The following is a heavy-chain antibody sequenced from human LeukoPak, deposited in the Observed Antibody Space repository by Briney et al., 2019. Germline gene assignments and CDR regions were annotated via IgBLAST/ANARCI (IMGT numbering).Heavy chain of an antibody. D-gene: IGHD5-12*01. CDR2: VSGSGGET. CDR3: AKCGNSGCHLIDY. Sequence: PGGSLRLSCAASGFTFANYAMSWVRQAPGKGLEWVSSVSGSGGETHSTDSVRGRFTISRDNSKGTLYLQMDSLRAEDTAVYYCAKCGNSGCHLIDYWGQGTLVTVSS. V-gene: IGHV3-23*01. J-gene: IGHJ4*02. CDR1: GFTFANYA.